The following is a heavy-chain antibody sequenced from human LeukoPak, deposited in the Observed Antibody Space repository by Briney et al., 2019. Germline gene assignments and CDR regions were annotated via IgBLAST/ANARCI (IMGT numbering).Heavy chain of an antibody. J-gene: IGHJ4*02. CDR1: GFTFSSYA. CDR3: ARTERFAS. V-gene: IGHV3-23*01. Sequence: PGGSLRLSCAASGFTFSSYAMSWVRQAPEKGLEWVSTISGSGGGTYYADSVKGRFTISRDDSKNTLYLQMNSLRADDTAVYYCARTERFASWGQGTLVTVSS. D-gene: IGHD1/OR15-1a*01. CDR2: ISGSGGGT.